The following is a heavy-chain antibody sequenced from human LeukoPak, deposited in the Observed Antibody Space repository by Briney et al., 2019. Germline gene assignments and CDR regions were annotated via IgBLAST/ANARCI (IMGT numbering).Heavy chain of an antibody. CDR2: ISYDGSNK. Sequence: PGRSLRLSCAASGFTFSSYGMHWVRQAPGKGLEWVAVISYDGSNKYCADSVKGRFTISRDNSKNTLYLQMNSLRAEDTAVYYCAKGDVDTAMVKVLIYYYYYGMDVWGQGTTVTVSS. J-gene: IGHJ6*02. CDR1: GFTFSSYG. D-gene: IGHD5-18*01. V-gene: IGHV3-30*18. CDR3: AKGDVDTAMVKVLIYYYYYGMDV.